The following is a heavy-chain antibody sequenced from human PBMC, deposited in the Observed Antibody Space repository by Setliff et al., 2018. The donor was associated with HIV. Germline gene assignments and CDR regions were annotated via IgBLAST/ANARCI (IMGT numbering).Heavy chain of an antibody. CDR3: ARRGAYGYDYFDY. J-gene: IGHJ4*02. CDR1: GGSISSSSYY. D-gene: IGHD5-12*01. CDR2: IFHSAST. V-gene: IGHV4-39*07. Sequence: SETLSLTCTVSGGSISSSSYYWGWIRQPPGKGLEWIGSIFHSASTTYNPSLKSRVTISIDTSKNQFSLKLTSVTAADTAVYYCARRGAYGYDYFDYWGPGTLVTVSS.